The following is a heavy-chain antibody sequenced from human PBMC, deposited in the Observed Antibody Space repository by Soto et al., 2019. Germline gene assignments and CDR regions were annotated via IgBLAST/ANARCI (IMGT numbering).Heavy chain of an antibody. D-gene: IGHD4-17*01. V-gene: IGHV3-23*01. CDR3: AKGLFYGDYSDYYYYYMDV. J-gene: IGHJ6*03. CDR2: ISGSGGST. Sequence: GSLRLSCAASGFTFSSYAMSWVRQAPGKGLEWVSAISGSGGSTYYADSVKGRFTISRDNSKNTLYLQMNSLRAEDTAVYYCAKGLFYGDYSDYYYYYMDVWGKGTTVTVSS. CDR1: GFTFSSYA.